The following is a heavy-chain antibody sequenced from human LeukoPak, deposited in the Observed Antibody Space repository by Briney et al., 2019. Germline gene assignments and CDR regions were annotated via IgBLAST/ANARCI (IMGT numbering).Heavy chain of an antibody. CDR1: GASVSNDY. D-gene: IGHD1-20*01. V-gene: IGHV4-59*02. CDR3: VRVSGTDYYYYMDV. Sequence: SETLSLTCSVSGASVSNDYWSWMRQPPRKGLEWIGYIYNIGSTKYTPSLKSRVTISRDTSRNQFSLELRSVTAADTAVYYCVRVSGTDYYYYMDVWGKGTTVTVSS. CDR2: IYNIGST. J-gene: IGHJ6*03.